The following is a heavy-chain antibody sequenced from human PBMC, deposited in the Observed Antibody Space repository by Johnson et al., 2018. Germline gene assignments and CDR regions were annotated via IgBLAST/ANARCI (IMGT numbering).Heavy chain of an antibody. J-gene: IGHJ3*02. CDR1: GFTFSSYA. CDR2: IKSKTDGGTT. D-gene: IGHD1-1*01. V-gene: IGHV3-15*01. Sequence: VQLVESGGGVVQPGRSLRLSCAASGFTFSSYAMHWVRQAPGKGLEWVGRIKSKTDGGTTDYAAPGKGRFTISRDDAKHTLYLQMTIMKTEHSAVYYCTTDPNFELAFDIWGQVTMVTVSS. CDR3: TTDPNFELAFDI.